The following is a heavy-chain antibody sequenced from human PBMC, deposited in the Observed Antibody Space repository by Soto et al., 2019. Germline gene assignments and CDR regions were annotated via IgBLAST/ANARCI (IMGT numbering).Heavy chain of an antibody. CDR1: GGSTSNYY. CDR3: ARGVPAAGTDWFDP. D-gene: IGHD6-13*01. J-gene: IGHJ5*02. Sequence: SETLSLTCTVSGGSTSNYYWNWIRQPAEKRLEWIGRVSSTGSTYYNPSLNSRVTMSVDTSKNQVSLNLTSVTAADTAVYYCARGVPAAGTDWFDPWGQGTLVTVSS. CDR2: VSSTGST. V-gene: IGHV4-4*07.